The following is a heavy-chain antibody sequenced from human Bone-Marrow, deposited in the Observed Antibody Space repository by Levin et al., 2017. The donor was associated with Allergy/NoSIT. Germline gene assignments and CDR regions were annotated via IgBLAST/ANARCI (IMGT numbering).Heavy chain of an antibody. Sequence: GGSLRLSCAASGFTFDDYAMHWVRQAPGKGLEWVSGISWNSGSIGYADSVKGRFTISRDNAKNSLYLQMNSLRAEDTALYYCAKGGQGLDFDYWGQGTLVTVSS. CDR1: GFTFDDYA. J-gene: IGHJ4*02. V-gene: IGHV3-9*01. CDR2: ISWNSGSI. D-gene: IGHD3-22*01. CDR3: AKGGQGLDFDY.